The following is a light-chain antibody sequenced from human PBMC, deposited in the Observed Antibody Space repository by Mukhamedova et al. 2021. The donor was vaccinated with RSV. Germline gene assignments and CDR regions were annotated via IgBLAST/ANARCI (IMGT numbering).Light chain of an antibody. CDR3: QSFDSSLSGYV. J-gene: IGLJ1*01. V-gene: IGLV6-57*02. CDR1: IASNY. CDR2: EDN. Sequence: IASNYVQWYQHRPGSAPTTVIYEDNQRPSGVPDRFSGSKSGTSASLAITGLQAEDEADYYCQSFDSSLSGYVFGTGTKVTVL.